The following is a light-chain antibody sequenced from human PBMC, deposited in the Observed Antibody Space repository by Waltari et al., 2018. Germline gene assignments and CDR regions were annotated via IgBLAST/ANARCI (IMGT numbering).Light chain of an antibody. Sequence: DIQMTQSPSLLSASIGDRVTITCRASQSIGNRLAWYQQKSGRAPKLLIYTASSLENEVPSRFSGSGSGTEFTLTISSLQPDDFTTYYCQQYNSFPRTFGQGTRVEIK. CDR2: TAS. V-gene: IGKV1-5*03. CDR3: QQYNSFPRT. J-gene: IGKJ1*01. CDR1: QSIGNR.